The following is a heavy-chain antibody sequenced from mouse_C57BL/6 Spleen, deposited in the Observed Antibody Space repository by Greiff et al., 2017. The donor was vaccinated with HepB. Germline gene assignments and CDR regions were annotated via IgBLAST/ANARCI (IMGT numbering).Heavy chain of an antibody. V-gene: IGHV3-1*01. Sequence: VQLQQSGPGMVKPSQSLSLTCTVTGYSITSGYDWHWIRHFPGNKLEWMGYISYSGSTNYNPSLKSRISITHDTSKNHFFLKLNSVTTEDTATYYCARVITTVVDGYFDVWGTGTTVTVSS. D-gene: IGHD1-1*01. J-gene: IGHJ1*03. CDR2: ISYSGST. CDR3: ARVITTVVDGYFDV. CDR1: GYSITSGYD.